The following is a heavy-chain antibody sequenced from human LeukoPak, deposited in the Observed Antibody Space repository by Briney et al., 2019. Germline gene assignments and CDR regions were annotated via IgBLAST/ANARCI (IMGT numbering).Heavy chain of an antibody. CDR2: ISSSGSTI. Sequence: GGSLRLSCAASGFTFSSYEMNWVRQAPGKGLEGVSYISSSGSTIYYADSVKGRFTISRDNAKNSLYLQMNSLRAEDTAVYYCARVGYYYDSSGSDYWGQGTLVTVSS. D-gene: IGHD3-22*01. V-gene: IGHV3-48*03. J-gene: IGHJ4*02. CDR3: ARVGYYYDSSGSDY. CDR1: GFTFSSYE.